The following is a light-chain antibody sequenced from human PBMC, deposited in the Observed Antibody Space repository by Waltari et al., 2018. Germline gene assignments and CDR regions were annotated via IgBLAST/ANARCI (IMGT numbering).Light chain of an antibody. CDR2: DVN. V-gene: IGLV2-14*03. Sequence: QSALRQPASVSGSPGQSITISCTGSSSDVSGVDSVSWYPAHPCQAPKVIIYDVNNRPSGVSDRFSGSKSGNTASLTISGLQAEDEANYYCCSQSSYNGVIFGGGTKLTVL. CDR3: CSQSSYNGVI. CDR1: SSDVSGVDS. J-gene: IGLJ2*01.